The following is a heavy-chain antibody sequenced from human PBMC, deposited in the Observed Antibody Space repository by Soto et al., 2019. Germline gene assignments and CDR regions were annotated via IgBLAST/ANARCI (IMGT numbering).Heavy chain of an antibody. CDR1: GFTFSSYG. Sequence: PGGSLRLSCAASGFTFSSYGMHWVRQAPGKGLEWVAVISYDGSNKYYADSVKGRFTISRDNSKNTLYLQMNSLRAEDTAVYYCAKDLYPHIYSGYDTGVPFDYWGQGTLVTVSS. CDR2: ISYDGSNK. V-gene: IGHV3-30*18. D-gene: IGHD5-12*01. J-gene: IGHJ4*02. CDR3: AKDLYPHIYSGYDTGVPFDY.